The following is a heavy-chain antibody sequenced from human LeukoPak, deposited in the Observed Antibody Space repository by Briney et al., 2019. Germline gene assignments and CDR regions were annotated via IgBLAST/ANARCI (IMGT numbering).Heavy chain of an antibody. CDR1: GYTLTSYG. V-gene: IGHV1-18*01. J-gene: IGHJ6*02. D-gene: IGHD4-11*01. Sequence: GAPVKVSCKASGYTLTSYGISWVRQAPRQGLEWMGWISAYNGNTNYAQKLQGRVTMTTDTSTSTAYMELRSLRSDDTAVYYCARDLQPLTTAIESYYYGMDVWGQGTTVTVSS. CDR3: ARDLQPLTTAIESYYYGMDV. CDR2: ISAYNGNT.